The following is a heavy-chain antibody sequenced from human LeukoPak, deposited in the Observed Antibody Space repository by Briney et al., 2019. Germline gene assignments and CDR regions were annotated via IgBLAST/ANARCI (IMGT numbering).Heavy chain of an antibody. J-gene: IGHJ6*02. CDR3: AKGLMGAYCSSPSCYPKNYYFFSLDV. V-gene: IGHV3-23*01. CDR1: GFAFDRHA. CDR2: ISDST. Sequence: GGSLRLSCTASGFAFDRHAMSWVRQAPGKGLEWVSAISDSTIYADSVKGRFTISRDNSKNTLFLQMNRLRAEDTAVYYCAKGLMGAYCSSPSCYPKNYYFFSLDVWGQGTAVTVSS. D-gene: IGHD2-2*01.